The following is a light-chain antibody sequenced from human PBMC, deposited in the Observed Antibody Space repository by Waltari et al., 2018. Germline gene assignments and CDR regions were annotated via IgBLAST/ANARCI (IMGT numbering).Light chain of an antibody. CDR3: QQRSNWPLT. CDR2: AAS. V-gene: IGKV3-11*01. Sequence: ELVLTQSPATLSLSPGDRATLSCRASQSVSSYLAWYQQKPGQAPRLLIYAASNRATGIPARFRGSGSGTDFTLTISSLEPEDFAVYYCQQRSNWPLTFGGGTKVEIK. J-gene: IGKJ4*01. CDR1: QSVSSY.